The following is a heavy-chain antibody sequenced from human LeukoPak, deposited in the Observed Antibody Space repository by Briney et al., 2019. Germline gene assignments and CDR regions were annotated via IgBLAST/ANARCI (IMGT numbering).Heavy chain of an antibody. J-gene: IGHJ4*02. CDR3: ASGQWLRLLFDY. CDR2: IKQGGSEK. D-gene: IGHD5-12*01. Sequence: GGSLRLSCAASGFTFSSYWMSWVRQAPGKGLEWVANIKQGGSEKYYVDSVKGRFTISRDNAKNSLYLQMNSLRAEDTAVYYCASGQWLRLLFDYWGQGTLVTVSS. CDR1: GFTFSSYW. V-gene: IGHV3-7*01.